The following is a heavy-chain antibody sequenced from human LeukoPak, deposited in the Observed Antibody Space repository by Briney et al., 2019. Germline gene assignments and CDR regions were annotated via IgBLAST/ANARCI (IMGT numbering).Heavy chain of an antibody. J-gene: IGHJ4*02. CDR1: GYTFTSYY. Sequence: ASVKVSCKASGYTFTSYYMHWVRQAPGQGLEWMGIINPSGGSTSYAQNFQGRVTITADKSTSTAYMELYSLRSDDTAVYYCAKSTTVTSPFDYWGQGTLVTVSS. D-gene: IGHD4-17*01. CDR2: INPSGGST. CDR3: AKSTTVTSPFDY. V-gene: IGHV1-46*01.